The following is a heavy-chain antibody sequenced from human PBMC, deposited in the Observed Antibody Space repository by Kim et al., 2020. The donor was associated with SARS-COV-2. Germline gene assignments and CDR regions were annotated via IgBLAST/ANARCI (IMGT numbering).Heavy chain of an antibody. D-gene: IGHD1-1*01. J-gene: IGHJ4*02. CDR1: GYTLTELS. CDR2: FDPEDGET. CDR3: ATGYLKATAGPNYFDY. Sequence: ASVKVSCKVSGYTLTELSMHWVRQAPGKGLEWMGGFDPEDGETIYAQKFQGRVTMTEDTSTDTAYMELSSLRSEDTAVYYCATGYLKATAGPNYFDYWGQGTLVTVSS. V-gene: IGHV1-24*01.